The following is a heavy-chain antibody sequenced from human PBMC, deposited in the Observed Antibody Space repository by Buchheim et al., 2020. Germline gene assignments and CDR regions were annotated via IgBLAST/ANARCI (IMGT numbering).Heavy chain of an antibody. D-gene: IGHD1-1*01. CDR2: INHSGST. CDR3: ARDERAGTNNWFDP. CDR1: GGSFSGYY. J-gene: IGHJ5*02. V-gene: IGHV4-34*01. Sequence: QVQLQQWGAGLLKPSETLSLTCAVYGGSFSGYYWSWIRQPPGKGLEWIGEINHSGSTNYNPSLNSRVTISVDTSKNQFSLKLSSVTAADTAVYYCARDERAGTNNWFDPWGQGTL.